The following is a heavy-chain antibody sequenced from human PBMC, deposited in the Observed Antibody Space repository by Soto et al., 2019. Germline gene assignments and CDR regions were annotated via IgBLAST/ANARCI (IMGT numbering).Heavy chain of an antibody. CDR1: GGSISGYY. Sequence: QVQLQESGPGLVKPSATLSLTCSVSGGSISGYYWSWIRQPAGKGLEWIGRIYTSESTNYNPSIKSRVTMSVDTSKNQFSLKLNSVTAADTAVYYCARISTYNYGGIDVWGQGTTVTVSS. CDR3: ARISTYNYGGIDV. CDR2: IYTSEST. D-gene: IGHD2-2*01. J-gene: IGHJ6*02. V-gene: IGHV4-4*07.